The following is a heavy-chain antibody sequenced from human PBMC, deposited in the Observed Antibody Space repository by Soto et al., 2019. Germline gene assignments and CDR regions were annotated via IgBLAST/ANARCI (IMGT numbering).Heavy chain of an antibody. CDR3: ASPQQWRGQRGGFDY. CDR1: GFTFSSYW. D-gene: IGHD6-19*01. V-gene: IGHV3-7*05. Sequence: EVQLVESGGGLVQPGGSLRLSCAASGFTFSSYWMSWVRQAPGKGLEWVANIRQDGSDKYYVDSVKGRFTISRDNSKNTLYMQMNGRRAEGTAINYCASPQQWRGQRGGFDYWGQGTRVTVSS. CDR2: IRQDGSDK. J-gene: IGHJ4*02.